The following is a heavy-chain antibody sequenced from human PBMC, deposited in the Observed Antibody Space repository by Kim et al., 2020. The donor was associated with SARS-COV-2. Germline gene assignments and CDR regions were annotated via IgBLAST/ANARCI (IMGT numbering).Heavy chain of an antibody. D-gene: IGHD3-9*01. CDR2: IYYSGST. Sequence: SETLSLTCTVSGGSISSYYWSWIRQPPGKGLEWIGYIYYSGSTNYNPSLKSRVTISVDTSKNQFSLKLSSVTAADTAVYYCARHIKYYDILTGSGWFDPWGQGTLVTVSS. CDR3: ARHIKYYDILTGSGWFDP. CDR1: GGSISSYY. V-gene: IGHV4-59*01. J-gene: IGHJ5*02.